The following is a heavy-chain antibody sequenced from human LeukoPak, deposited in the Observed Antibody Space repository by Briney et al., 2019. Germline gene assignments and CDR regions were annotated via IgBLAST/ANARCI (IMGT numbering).Heavy chain of an antibody. D-gene: IGHD1-26*01. CDR1: GYTFTNYG. J-gene: IGHJ4*02. Sequence: ASVKVSCKASGYTFTNYGITWVRQAPGQGLEWMGGITPVFGTADYAQKSQGRVRITADKSTSTAYMELSSLRSEDTAVYYCARREGPTTDLDYWGQGTLVTVSS. CDR2: ITPVFGTA. V-gene: IGHV1-69*06. CDR3: ARREGPTTDLDY.